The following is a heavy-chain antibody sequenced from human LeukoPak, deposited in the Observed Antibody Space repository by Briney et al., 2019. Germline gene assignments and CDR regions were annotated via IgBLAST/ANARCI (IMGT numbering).Heavy chain of an antibody. Sequence: PSETLSLTCTVSGGSISSSSYYWGWIRQPPGKGLEWIGSIYYSGSTNYNPSLKSRVTISVDTSKNQFSLKLSSVTAADTAVYYCARVFMYCSGGSCHIGPLFDYWGQGTLVTVSS. D-gene: IGHD2-15*01. J-gene: IGHJ4*02. CDR1: GGSISSSSYY. V-gene: IGHV4-39*07. CDR3: ARVFMYCSGGSCHIGPLFDY. CDR2: IYYSGST.